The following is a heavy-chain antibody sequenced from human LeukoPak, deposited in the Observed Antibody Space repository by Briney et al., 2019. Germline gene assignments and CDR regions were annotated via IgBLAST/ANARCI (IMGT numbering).Heavy chain of an antibody. CDR3: ARPLQDSSGYWLGY. Sequence: SVKVSCKASGYTFTSYGISWVRQAPGQGLEWMGGIIPIFGTANYAQKFQGRVTITGDESTSTAYMELSSLRSEDTAVYYCARPLQDSSGYWLGYWGQGTLVTVSS. J-gene: IGHJ4*02. V-gene: IGHV1-69*13. CDR1: GYTFTSYG. CDR2: IIPIFGTA. D-gene: IGHD3-22*01.